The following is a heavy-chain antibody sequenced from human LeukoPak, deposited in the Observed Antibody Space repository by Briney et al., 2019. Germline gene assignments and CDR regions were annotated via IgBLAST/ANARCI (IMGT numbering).Heavy chain of an antibody. Sequence: GASVKVSCEAAGYTFTGYYMHWVRQAPGQGLEWMGWTNPNSGGTNYAQKFQGRVTMTRDTSISTAYMELSRLRSDDTAVYYCARDGWAWVPAAMGWFDPWGQGTLVTVSS. CDR3: ARDGWAWVPAAMGWFDP. CDR1: GYTFTGYY. CDR2: TNPNSGGT. J-gene: IGHJ5*02. V-gene: IGHV1-2*02. D-gene: IGHD2-2*01.